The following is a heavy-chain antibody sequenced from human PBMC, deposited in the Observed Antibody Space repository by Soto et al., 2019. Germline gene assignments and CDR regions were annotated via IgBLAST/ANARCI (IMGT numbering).Heavy chain of an antibody. D-gene: IGHD6-25*01. CDR3: ARPHGGSSGWDNWFDP. Sequence: SETLSLTCTVSGGSISSYYWSWIRQPPGKGLEWIGYIHYSGSTNYNPSLKSRVTISVDTSKDQFSLKLNSVTAADTAVYYCARPHGGSSGWDNWFDPWGQGTLVTVSS. CDR2: IHYSGST. V-gene: IGHV4-59*01. CDR1: GGSISSYY. J-gene: IGHJ5*02.